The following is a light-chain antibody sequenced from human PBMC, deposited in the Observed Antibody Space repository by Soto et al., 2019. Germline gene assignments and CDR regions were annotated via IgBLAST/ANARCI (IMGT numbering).Light chain of an antibody. Sequence: DIQMTQSPSTLSASVGDRVTITCRASQSISSWLAWYQQKPGKAHKLLIYKASSLDSGVPSRFSGSGSGTEFTLTISSLQPDDFETYYWQQYKSLYTFGQGTKLEIK. CDR1: QSISSW. CDR3: QQYKSLYT. J-gene: IGKJ2*01. CDR2: KAS. V-gene: IGKV1-5*03.